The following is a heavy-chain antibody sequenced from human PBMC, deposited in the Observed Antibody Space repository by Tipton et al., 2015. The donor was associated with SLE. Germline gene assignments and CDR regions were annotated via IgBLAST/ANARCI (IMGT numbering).Heavy chain of an antibody. J-gene: IGHJ4*02. Sequence: SLRLSCAASGFTFSDHYMSWIRQAPGKGLEWVSYIGGGGTTTYHVDSVKGRFTISRDNAKNSLYLQMKSLRVEDTAIYYCARGEISSSGDFHHWGQGTLVTVSS. V-gene: IGHV3-11*04. CDR2: IGGGGTTT. CDR3: ARGEISSSGDFHH. CDR1: GFTFSDHY. D-gene: IGHD6-6*01.